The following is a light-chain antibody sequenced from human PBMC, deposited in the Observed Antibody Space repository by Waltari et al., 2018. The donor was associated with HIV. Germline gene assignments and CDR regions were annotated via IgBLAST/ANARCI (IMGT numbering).Light chain of an antibody. J-gene: IGKJ1*01. CDR2: DSS. CDR3: QQYDTSPWT. CDR1: QSVSSSY. V-gene: IGKV3-20*01. Sequence: EIVLTQSPGTLSLSPGEGATLSCRASQSVSSSYLSWYQQNPGQSPSLLIYDSSSRATGIPDRFSGSGSGTDFSLTSSRLEPEDFAVYYCQQYDTSPWTFGQGTKVEIK.